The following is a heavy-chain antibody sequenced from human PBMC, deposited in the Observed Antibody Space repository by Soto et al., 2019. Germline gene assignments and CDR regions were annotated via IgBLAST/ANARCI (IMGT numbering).Heavy chain of an antibody. D-gene: IGHD2-15*01. CDR3: ARLTDIDF. CDR1: GYSISSGYY. Sequence: SETLSLTCAVSGYSISSGYYWGWIRQPTGKGLEWLGSIYHSGSTYYNLSLKRRVTISVDTSKNQFSLKLSSVTAADTAVYYCARLTDIDFWGQGTLVTVSS. CDR2: IYHSGST. J-gene: IGHJ4*02. V-gene: IGHV4-38-2*01.